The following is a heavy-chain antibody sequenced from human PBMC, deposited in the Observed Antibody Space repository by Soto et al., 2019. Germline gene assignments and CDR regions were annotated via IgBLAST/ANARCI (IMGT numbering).Heavy chain of an antibody. Sequence: QVQLVQSGAEVKKPGSSVKVSCKASGGTFSSYAISWVRQAPGQGLEWMGGIIPIFGTANYAQKFQGRVTITAXXXXXTAYMELXSLRSEDTXXYYCARVXXXXXXSCIGVGAAQNANXXXXWGQXTL. CDR1: GGTFSSYA. CDR3: ARVXXXXXXSCIGVGAAQNANXXXX. J-gene: IGHJ1*01. D-gene: IGHD2-15*01. CDR2: IIPIFGTA. V-gene: IGHV1-69*01.